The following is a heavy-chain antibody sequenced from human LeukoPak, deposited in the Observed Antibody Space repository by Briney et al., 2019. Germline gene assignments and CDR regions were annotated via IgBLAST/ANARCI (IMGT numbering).Heavy chain of an antibody. CDR1: GYTFTSYG. CDR3: ARGPPWDYDYVWGILNWFDP. V-gene: IGHV1-18*01. D-gene: IGHD3-16*01. CDR2: ISAYNGNT. J-gene: IGHJ5*02. Sequence: GASVKVSCKASGYTFTSYGISWVRQAPGQGLEWMGWISAYNGNTNYAHKLQGRVPMTTDTSTSTAYMELRSLRSDDTAVHYCARGPPWDYDYVWGILNWFDPWGQGTLVTVSS.